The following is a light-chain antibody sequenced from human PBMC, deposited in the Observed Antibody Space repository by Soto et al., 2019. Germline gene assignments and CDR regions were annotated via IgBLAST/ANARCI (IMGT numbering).Light chain of an antibody. J-gene: IGLJ2*01. CDR1: SSDVGSYNL. Sequence: QSALTQPASVSGSPGQSITISCTGTSSDVGSYNLVSWYQQHPGKAPKRMIYEVSKRPSGVSNRFSVSKSGNTASLTISGLQAEDEADYYCCSYAGSSTYVVFGGGTKVTVL. CDR3: CSYAGSSTYVV. CDR2: EVS. V-gene: IGLV2-23*02.